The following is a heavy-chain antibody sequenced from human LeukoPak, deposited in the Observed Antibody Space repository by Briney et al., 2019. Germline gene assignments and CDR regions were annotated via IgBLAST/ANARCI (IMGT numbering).Heavy chain of an antibody. V-gene: IGHV3-15*01. CDR1: GFTFSSYS. CDR2: IRRRTDGGTT. CDR3: TTGGGTSDY. Sequence: GGSLRLSCAASGFTFSSYSMNWVRQAPGKGLECVGRIRRRTDGGTTDYAAPVKGRFTVSRDDSKNTLYLQMNILKTEDTAMYYCTTGGGTSDYWGQGTLVTVSS. D-gene: IGHD3-16*01. J-gene: IGHJ4*02.